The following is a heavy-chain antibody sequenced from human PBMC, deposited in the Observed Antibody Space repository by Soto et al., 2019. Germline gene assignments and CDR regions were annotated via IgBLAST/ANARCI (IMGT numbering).Heavy chain of an antibody. Sequence: QVHLVQSGPEVKKPGSSVKVSCKASGLTFSSSTLTCVRQDPGQGPEWMGGSIPFFGSVDYAQKFQDRVTITAEVSTSTTYMELRSLRSDDTAVYYCARGHQYGGNSDAFEFWGQGTVVTVSP. CDR1: GLTFSSST. D-gene: IGHD4-4*01. CDR3: ARGHQYGGNSDAFEF. CDR2: SIPFFGSV. J-gene: IGHJ3*01. V-gene: IGHV1-69*12.